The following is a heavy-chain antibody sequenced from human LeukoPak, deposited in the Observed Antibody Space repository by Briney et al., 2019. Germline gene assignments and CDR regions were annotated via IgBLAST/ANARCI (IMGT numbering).Heavy chain of an antibody. CDR1: GSTFSGSA. D-gene: IGHD2-15*01. CDR2: IDKKDNLYAT. CDR3: TRDRGTYIWFDP. V-gene: IGHV3-73*01. Sequence: GGSLRLSCAASGSTFSGSAVHWVRQSSGEGLEWVGHIDKKDNLYATAYAESVKGRFTISRDDSKDTAFLHMDSLKTEDTALYYCTRDRGTYIWFDPWGQGTLVTVSS. J-gene: IGHJ5*02.